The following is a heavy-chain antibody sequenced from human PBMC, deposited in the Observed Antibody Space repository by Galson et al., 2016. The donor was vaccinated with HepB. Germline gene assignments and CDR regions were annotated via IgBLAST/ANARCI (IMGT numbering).Heavy chain of an antibody. J-gene: IGHJ4*02. Sequence: SLRLSCAASGFPFGDAWMTWARQAPGKGLQWIARFKGRADGGTTDYAAPVKGRFIISRDDSQNKLFLHMNSLQTEDTGVYFCGYDPHYWGQGTLVTVSS. V-gene: IGHV3-15*05. CDR2: FKGRADGGTT. D-gene: IGHD3-22*01. CDR1: GFPFGDAW. CDR3: GYDPHY.